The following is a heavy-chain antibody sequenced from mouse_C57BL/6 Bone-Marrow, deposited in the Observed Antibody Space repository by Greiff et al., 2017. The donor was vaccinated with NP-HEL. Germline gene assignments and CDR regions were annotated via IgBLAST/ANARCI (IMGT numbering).Heavy chain of an antibody. J-gene: IGHJ4*01. Sequence: QVQLQQPGAELVKPGASVKLSCKASGYTFTSYWMHWVKQRPGQGLEWIGMIHPNSGSTNYNEKFKSKATLTVDKSSSTAYMQLSSLTSEDSAVYYCAPRGRLRRPYYAMDYWGQGTAVTVSS. CDR3: APRGRLRRPYYAMDY. CDR1: GYTFTSYW. D-gene: IGHD2-2*01. V-gene: IGHV1-64*01. CDR2: IHPNSGST.